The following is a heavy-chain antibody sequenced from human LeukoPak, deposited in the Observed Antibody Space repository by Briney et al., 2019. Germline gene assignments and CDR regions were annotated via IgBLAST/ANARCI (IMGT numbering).Heavy chain of an antibody. V-gene: IGHV4-39*07. Sequence: SETLSLTCSVSDDSISSSGYYWGWIRQPPGKGLELIGNIYDSGRTYYNPSLKSRVTISVDKSKNQFSLKLSSVTAADTAVYYCAVVGGLYYGSGRRSSTHYYYYMDVWGKGTTVTVSS. D-gene: IGHD3-10*01. CDR1: DDSISSSGYY. CDR3: AVVGGLYYGSGRRSSTHYYYYMDV. J-gene: IGHJ6*03. CDR2: IYDSGRT.